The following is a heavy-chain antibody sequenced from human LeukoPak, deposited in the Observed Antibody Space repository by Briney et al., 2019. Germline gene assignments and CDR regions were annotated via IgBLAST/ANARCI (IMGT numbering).Heavy chain of an antibody. V-gene: IGHV3-48*04. D-gene: IGHD3-16*01. CDR3: APWGVNPY. CDR1: GFTFSNYA. CDR2: INSGSTTI. Sequence: TGGSLRLSCAASGFTFSNYAMNWVRQAPGKGLEWVSYINSGSTTIYYAASVRGRFTIFRDNAKNSLYLQMNSLRAEDTAVYYRAPWGVNPYWGQGTLVTVSS. J-gene: IGHJ4*02.